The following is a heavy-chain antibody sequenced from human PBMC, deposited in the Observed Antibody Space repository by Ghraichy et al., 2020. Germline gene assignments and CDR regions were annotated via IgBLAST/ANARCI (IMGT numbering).Heavy chain of an antibody. J-gene: IGHJ5*02. CDR3: ARAGELLDYPNWFDP. CDR1: GGSISSYY. V-gene: IGHV4-59*01. Sequence: SETLSLTCTVSGGSISSYYWSWIRQPPGKGLEWIGYIYYSGSTNYNPSLKSRVTISVDTSKNQFSLKLSSVTAADTAVYYCARAGELLDYPNWFDPWGQGTLVTVSS. CDR2: IYYSGST. D-gene: IGHD4-11*01.